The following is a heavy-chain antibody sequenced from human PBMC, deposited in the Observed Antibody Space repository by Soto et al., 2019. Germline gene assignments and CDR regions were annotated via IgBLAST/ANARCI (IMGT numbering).Heavy chain of an antibody. J-gene: IGHJ4*02. CDR2: IRTISSAI. V-gene: IGHV3-48*02. CDR3: ARETASLDS. Sequence: QLVEAGGGLVQPGGSLRLSCAASGFTFSDYPMNWVRQAPGKGLEWVSSIRTISSAIYLADSVRGRFTITRDNARNSLYLQMTSLRDEDTAVYYCARETASLDSWGQGTLVNVSS. CDR1: GFTFSDYP. D-gene: IGHD2-21*02.